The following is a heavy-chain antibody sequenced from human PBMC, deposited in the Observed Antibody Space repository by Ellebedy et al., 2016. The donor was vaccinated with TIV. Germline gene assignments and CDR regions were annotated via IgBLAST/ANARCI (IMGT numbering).Heavy chain of an antibody. CDR2: VSYSGSP. J-gene: IGHJ4*02. Sequence: SETLSLTXTVSGGSVSSANYFWTWIRQAPGKGLEWIGSVSYSGSPNYNPSLKSRVTITGDSSKNQFSLRLNSVTAADTAVYYCARDGRFCDAVCYSYFDFWGRGTLVTVS. CDR3: ARDGRFCDAVCYSYFDF. V-gene: IGHV4-61*01. CDR1: GGSVSSANYF. D-gene: IGHD2-21*01.